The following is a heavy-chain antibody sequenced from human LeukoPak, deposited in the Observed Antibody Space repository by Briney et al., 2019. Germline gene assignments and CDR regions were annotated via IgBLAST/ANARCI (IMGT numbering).Heavy chain of an antibody. J-gene: IGHJ4*02. Sequence: EGSLRLSCAASGFTFSSFEMNWVRQAPGKGLEWISYISNSGGTIYYPDSVKGRFTISRDDAKNSLYLQMNSLRAEDTAVYYCARSWSRKAPFDYWGQGTLVTVSS. V-gene: IGHV3-48*03. CDR3: ARSWSRKAPFDY. D-gene: IGHD2-8*02. CDR2: ISNSGGTI. CDR1: GFTFSSFE.